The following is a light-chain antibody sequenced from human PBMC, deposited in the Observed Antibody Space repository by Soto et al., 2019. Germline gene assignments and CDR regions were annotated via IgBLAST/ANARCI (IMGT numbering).Light chain of an antibody. CDR3: QHYKSYSEA. Sequence: IQMTQSPSTLSASVGDRVTITFRASKAISSWLAWYQQKPGKAPKLLNYKASTLKSGVPSRFSGSGSGTEFTLTISSLQPDDFATYYCQHYKSYSEAFGQGTKVDIK. V-gene: IGKV1-5*03. CDR1: KAISSW. J-gene: IGKJ1*01. CDR2: KAS.